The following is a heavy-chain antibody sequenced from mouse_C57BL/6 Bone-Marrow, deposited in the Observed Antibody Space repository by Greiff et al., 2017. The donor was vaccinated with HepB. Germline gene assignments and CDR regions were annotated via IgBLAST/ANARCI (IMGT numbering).Heavy chain of an antibody. J-gene: IGHJ4*01. CDR1: GYTFTSYG. D-gene: IGHD2-14*01. V-gene: IGHV1-81*01. Sequence: QVQLQQSGAELARPGASVKLSCKASGYTFTSYGISWVKQRTGQGLEWIGEIYPRSGNTYYNEKFKGKATLTADKSSSTAYMELRSLTSEDSAVYFCAWVGGSTTGGYDAMDFSCRGTSVTVSS. CDR3: AWVGGSTTGGYDAMDF. CDR2: IYPRSGNT.